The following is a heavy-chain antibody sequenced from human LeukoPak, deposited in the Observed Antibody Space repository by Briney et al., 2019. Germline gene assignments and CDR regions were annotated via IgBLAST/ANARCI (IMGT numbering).Heavy chain of an antibody. D-gene: IGHD3-10*01. Sequence: TVKVSCKASGGTFSSYAISWVRQAPGQGPEWMGRIIPIFGTANYAQKFQGRVTITTDESASTAYMELSSLRSEDTAVYYCARGAGTHYYYYYYMDVWGKGTTVTVSS. CDR3: ARGAGTHYYYYYYMDV. CDR2: IIPIFGTA. V-gene: IGHV1-69*05. J-gene: IGHJ6*03. CDR1: GGTFSSYA.